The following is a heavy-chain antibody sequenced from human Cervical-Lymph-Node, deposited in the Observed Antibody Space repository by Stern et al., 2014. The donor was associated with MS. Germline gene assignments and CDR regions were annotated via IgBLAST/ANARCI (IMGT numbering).Heavy chain of an antibody. CDR1: GGSISSGGSS. CDR2: IYHSGST. V-gene: IGHV4-30-2*01. Sequence: QVQLQESGSGQAKPSQTLSLTCAVSGGSISSGGSSWNWIRQPPGKGLEWIGFIYHSGSTYYNPSLTGRVFISVETSQNNSALNLRSVTAADTAVYYCARGGVIYTQDRNGFDVWGQGTMVTVPS. CDR3: ARGGVIYTQDRNGFDV. J-gene: IGHJ3*01. D-gene: IGHD2-21*01.